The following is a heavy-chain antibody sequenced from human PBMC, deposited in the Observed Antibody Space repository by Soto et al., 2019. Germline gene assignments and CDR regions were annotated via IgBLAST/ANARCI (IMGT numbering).Heavy chain of an antibody. CDR1: GFSFSTYG. V-gene: IGHV3-23*01. D-gene: IGHD3-16*01. CDR3: VKFRGRAYHYYYMDV. CDR2: YGGSGGST. Sequence: DVQLLESGGGWAQRGGSLRLSCAASGFSFSTYGMTWVRQAPGKGLEWVSYGGSGGSTYYADSVKGRFTISRDNSKNTLYLQMNSLRAEDTAVYYWVKFRGRAYHYYYMDVWGNGTTVTVSS. J-gene: IGHJ6*03.